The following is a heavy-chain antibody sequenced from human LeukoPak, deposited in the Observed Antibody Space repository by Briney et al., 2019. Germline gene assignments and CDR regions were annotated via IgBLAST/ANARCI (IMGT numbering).Heavy chain of an antibody. CDR2: INPNSGGT. D-gene: IGHD6-19*01. Sequence: ASVKVSCKASGYTFTGYFMHWVRLAPGQGLEWMGWINPNSGGTNYAQKFQGRVTMTRDTSISTAYMELSRLRSDDTAVYYCARSGWSWAVYFDYWGQGTLVTVSS. V-gene: IGHV1-2*02. J-gene: IGHJ4*02. CDR1: GYTFTGYF. CDR3: ARSGWSWAVYFDY.